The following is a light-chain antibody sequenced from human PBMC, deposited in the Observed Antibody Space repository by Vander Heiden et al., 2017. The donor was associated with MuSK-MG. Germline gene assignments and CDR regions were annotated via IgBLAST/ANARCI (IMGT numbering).Light chain of an antibody. J-gene: IGKJ1*01. CDR1: QGLEHSDGNTH. Sequence: DVVMTQSPLSLPVTLGQPASISCRSSQGLEHSDGNTHLNWFQQRPGQSPRRLIYKVSNRDSGVPDRFSGSGSGTDFTLKISRVEAEDVGVYYCRQGTHWPRTFGQGTRVEIK. CDR3: RQGTHWPRT. CDR2: KVS. V-gene: IGKV2-30*02.